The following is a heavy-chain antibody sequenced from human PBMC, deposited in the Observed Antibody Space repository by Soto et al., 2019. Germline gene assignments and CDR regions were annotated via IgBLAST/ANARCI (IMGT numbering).Heavy chain of an antibody. D-gene: IGHD5-18*01. CDR1: GFTFSDYY. Sequence: QVQLVESGGGLVKPGGSLRLSCAASGFTFSDYYMSWIRQAPGKGLEWVSYISSSSSYTNYADSVKGRFTISRDNAKNSLYLQMNSLRAEDTAVYYCARGHGTPYSYTYSFDYWGQGTLVTVSS. CDR3: ARGHGTPYSYTYSFDY. J-gene: IGHJ4*02. CDR2: ISSSSSYT. V-gene: IGHV3-11*05.